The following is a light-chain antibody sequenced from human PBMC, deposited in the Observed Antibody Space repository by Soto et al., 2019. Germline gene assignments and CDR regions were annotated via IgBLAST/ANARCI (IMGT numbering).Light chain of an antibody. J-gene: IGKJ4*01. CDR3: QQYASSPLT. V-gene: IGKV3-20*01. CDR2: GAS. Sequence: EIVLTQFPGTLSLSPGESATLSCRASQSVNSNYVAWYQQKPGQAPRLLIYGASSRATGIPDRLSGSGSGTDFTLTISRLEPEDFTVYYCQQYASSPLTFGGGTKVDIK. CDR1: QSVNSNY.